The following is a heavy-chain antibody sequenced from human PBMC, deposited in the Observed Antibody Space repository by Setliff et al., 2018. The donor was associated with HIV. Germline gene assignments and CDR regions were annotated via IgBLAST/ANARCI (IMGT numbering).Heavy chain of an antibody. CDR2: INAGTGNT. CDR1: GYRFTGFA. Sequence: ASVKVSCKASGYRFTGFAIHWVRQAPGQRFEWMGWINAGTGNTKYSQKFQDRVTISRDIHANTAYVELSSLRSEDTAIYYCARSLREYSYGSPDYWGPGTLVTVSS. V-gene: IGHV1-3*01. CDR3: ARSLREYSYGSPDY. J-gene: IGHJ4*02. D-gene: IGHD5-18*01.